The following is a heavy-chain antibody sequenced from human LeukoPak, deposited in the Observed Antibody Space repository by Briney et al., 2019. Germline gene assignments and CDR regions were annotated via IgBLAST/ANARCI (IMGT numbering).Heavy chain of an antibody. CDR1: GYTFTSYD. Sequence: ASVKVSCKASGYTFTSYDINWVRQATGQGLEWMGWMNPNSGNTGYAQKLQGRVTMTTDTSTSTAYMELRSLRSDDTAVYYCAREGYTSGFPFDIWGQGTMVTVSS. CDR2: MNPNSGNT. D-gene: IGHD6-19*01. V-gene: IGHV1-8*01. J-gene: IGHJ3*02. CDR3: AREGYTSGFPFDI.